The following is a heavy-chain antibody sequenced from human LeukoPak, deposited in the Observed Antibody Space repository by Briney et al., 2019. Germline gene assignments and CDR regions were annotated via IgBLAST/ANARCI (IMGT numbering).Heavy chain of an antibody. D-gene: IGHD4-11*01. Sequence: SETLPLTCTVSGGSISSYYWSWIRQPPGKGLEWIGYIYYSGSTNYNPSLKSRVTISVDTSKNQFSLKLSSVTAADTAVYYCARVNDYLSGGFDYWGQRTLVTVSS. V-gene: IGHV4-59*01. J-gene: IGHJ4*02. CDR3: ARVNDYLSGGFDY. CDR2: IYYSGST. CDR1: GGSISSYY.